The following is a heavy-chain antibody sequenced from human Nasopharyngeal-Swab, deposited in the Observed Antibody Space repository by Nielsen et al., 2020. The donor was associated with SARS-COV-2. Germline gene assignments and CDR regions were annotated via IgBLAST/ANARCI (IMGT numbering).Heavy chain of an antibody. CDR2: INPNSGGT. Sequence: ASVKVSCKASGYTFTGYYMHWVRQAPGQGLEWMGWINPNSGGTNYAQKFQGRVTMTRDTSISTVYMELSRLRSDDTAVYYCARVGHHQYYDILTGFGPKHHYGMDVWGQGTTVTVSS. V-gene: IGHV1-2*02. CDR3: ARVGHHQYYDILTGFGPKHHYGMDV. CDR1: GYTFTGYY. D-gene: IGHD3-9*01. J-gene: IGHJ6*02.